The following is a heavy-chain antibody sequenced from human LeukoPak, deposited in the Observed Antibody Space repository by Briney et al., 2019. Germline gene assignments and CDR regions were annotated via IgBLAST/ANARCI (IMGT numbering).Heavy chain of an antibody. CDR2: IRYDGSNK. Sequence: GGSLRLSCAASGFTFRSYGMHWGRQAPGKGLEGVAFIRYDGSNKYYADSVKGRFTISRDNSKNTLYLQMNSLRAEDTAVYYCSKDRNSNYGGDFDYWGQGTLVTVSS. CDR3: SKDRNSNYGGDFDY. V-gene: IGHV3-30*02. D-gene: IGHD4-11*01. CDR1: GFTFRSYG. J-gene: IGHJ4*02.